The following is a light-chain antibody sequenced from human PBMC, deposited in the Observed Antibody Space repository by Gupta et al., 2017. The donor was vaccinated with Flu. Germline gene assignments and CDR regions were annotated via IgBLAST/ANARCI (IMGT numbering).Light chain of an antibody. CDR1: NIGSKC. CDR3: QVWDSSSNVL. J-gene: IGLJ3*02. V-gene: IGLV3-21*02. CDR2: DDT. Sequence: SYVLTQPHSVSVAAGQTASITWGGDNIGSKCVHWYQQKTGQAPVLVVYDDTNRPSGIPERFSGSNSGNTATLTISGVQAGDEADYHCQVWDSSSNVLFGGGTKLAVL.